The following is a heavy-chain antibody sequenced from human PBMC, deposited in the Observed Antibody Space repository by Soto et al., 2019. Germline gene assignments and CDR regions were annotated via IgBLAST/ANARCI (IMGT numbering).Heavy chain of an antibody. CDR1: GYTFTSYG. J-gene: IGHJ6*02. D-gene: IGHD6-13*01. CDR2: ISAYNGNT. Sequence: QVQLVQSGAEVKKPGASVKVSCKASGYTFTSYGISWVRQAPGQGLEWMGWISAYNGNTNYAQKLQGRVTMTTDTPTSTAYMELRSLRSDDTAVYYCARELVGSRVSLYYYGMDVWGQGTTVTVSS. V-gene: IGHV1-18*01. CDR3: ARELVGSRVSLYYYGMDV.